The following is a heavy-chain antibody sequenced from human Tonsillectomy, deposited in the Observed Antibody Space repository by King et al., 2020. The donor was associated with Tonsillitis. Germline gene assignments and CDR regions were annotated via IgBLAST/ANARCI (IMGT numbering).Heavy chain of an antibody. CDR3: ARDSFSSNYLDY. CDR1: GFTFSDYY. CDR2: ISSSGNTV. D-gene: IGHD6-13*01. Sequence: VQLVESGGGLVKPGGSLRLSCAASGFTFSDYYMTWIRQAPGKGLEWVSYISSSGNTVYYAGSMKGRFTISRDNAKNSLYLQMNSLRAEDTAVYYFARDSFSSNYLDYWGQGILVTVSS. J-gene: IGHJ4*02. V-gene: IGHV3-11*01.